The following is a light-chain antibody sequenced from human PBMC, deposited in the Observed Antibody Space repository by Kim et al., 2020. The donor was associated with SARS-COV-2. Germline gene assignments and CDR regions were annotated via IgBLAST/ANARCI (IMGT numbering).Light chain of an antibody. CDR2: GAS. CDR1: QSVNSD. Sequence: EIVMTQSPAILSVSPGERATLSCRASQSVNSDLAWYQQKLGQAPRILFYGASTRATGIPARFGGSGSGTDFSLTISSLESEDFAVYYCQQYNRWPRTFGQGTKVDIK. V-gene: IGKV3-15*01. J-gene: IGKJ1*01. CDR3: QQYNRWPRT.